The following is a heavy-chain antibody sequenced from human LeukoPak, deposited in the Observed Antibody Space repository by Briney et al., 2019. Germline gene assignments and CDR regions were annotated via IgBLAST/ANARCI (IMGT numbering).Heavy chain of an antibody. Sequence: PSQILSLTCAVSGGSISSVGDSWSWLRQPPGKGLECIGYIYHSGSTYYNPSLKSRVTISVDRSKNQFSLKLSSVTAADTAVYYCAREGLGGSYGLDNWFDPWGQGTLVTVSS. CDR2: IYHSGST. V-gene: IGHV4-30-2*01. D-gene: IGHD1-26*01. J-gene: IGHJ5*02. CDR3: AREGLGGSYGLDNWFDP. CDR1: GGSISSVGDS.